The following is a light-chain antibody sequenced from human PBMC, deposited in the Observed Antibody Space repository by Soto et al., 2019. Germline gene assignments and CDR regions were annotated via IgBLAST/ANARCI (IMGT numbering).Light chain of an antibody. V-gene: IGLV2-11*01. J-gene: IGLJ1*01. CDR1: SSDFGGYNY. CDR2: DVS. CDR3: CSYAGTFYV. Sequence: QSALTQPRSVSGSPGQSVTISCTGTSSDFGGYNYVSWYQHHPRKAPKLMIYDVSERPSGVPDRFSGSKSGNTASLTISGLQAEDEADYYCCSYAGTFYVFGTGTKLTVL.